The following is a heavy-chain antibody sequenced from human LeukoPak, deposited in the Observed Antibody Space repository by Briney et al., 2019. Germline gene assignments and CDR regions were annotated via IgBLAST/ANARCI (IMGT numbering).Heavy chain of an antibody. J-gene: IGHJ5*02. D-gene: IGHD2-8*02. CDR1: GYTFTSYY. V-gene: IGHV1-46*01. CDR2: INPSGGNT. Sequence: GASVKVSCKASGYTFTSYYMHWVRQAPGQGLEWMGIINPSGGNTSYAQKFQGRVTMTRDTSTSTVYMELSSLRSEDTAVYYCARAPGGVGKHVRDWFDPWGQGTLVTVSS. CDR3: ARAPGGVGKHVRDWFDP.